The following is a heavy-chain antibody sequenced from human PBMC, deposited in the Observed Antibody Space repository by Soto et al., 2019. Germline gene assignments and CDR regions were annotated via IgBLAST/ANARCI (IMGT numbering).Heavy chain of an antibody. D-gene: IGHD2-15*01. CDR2: IYGGGTT. Sequence: EVPLVQLGEGLIQPGGSLRLSCAASGFTVSSKYMTWVRQAPGKGLEWVSVIYGGGTTYYADSVKGRFTISRDNSKNTLFLQVNSMRVEDTAVYYCVQTTSWPGFDFWGQGTLVTVSS. V-gene: IGHV3-53*01. J-gene: IGHJ4*02. CDR1: GFTVSSKY. CDR3: VQTTSWPGFDF.